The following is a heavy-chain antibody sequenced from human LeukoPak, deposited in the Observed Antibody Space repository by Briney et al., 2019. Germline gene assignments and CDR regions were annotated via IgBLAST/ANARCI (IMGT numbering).Heavy chain of an antibody. CDR2: IYYSGSTNY. CDR3: ARSRRHGFFFFDY. J-gene: IGHJ4*02. Sequence: PSETLSLTCTVSGGSISRYFWSWIRQPPGKGLEWIGYIYYSGSTNYNYNPSLKSRVSISVDTSKNQFSLWLSSVTAADTAVYYCARSRRHGFFFFDYWGQGTLVTVSS. CDR1: GGSISRYF. V-gene: IGHV4-59*01. D-gene: IGHD5-24*01.